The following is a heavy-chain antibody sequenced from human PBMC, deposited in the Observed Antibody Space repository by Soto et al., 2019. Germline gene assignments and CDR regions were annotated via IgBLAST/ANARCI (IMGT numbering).Heavy chain of an antibody. CDR1: GFTFSSYG. V-gene: IGHV3-30*18. D-gene: IGHD3-3*01. Sequence: GGSLRLSCAASGFTFSSYGIHWVRQAPGKGLEWVAVISYDGSNKYYADSVKGRFTISRDNSKNTLYLQMNSLRAEDTAVYYCAKVDSLQGDRDFWSGYYSPPYYYYGMDVWGQGTTVTVSS. CDR3: AKVDSLQGDRDFWSGYYSPPYYYYGMDV. J-gene: IGHJ6*02. CDR2: ISYDGSNK.